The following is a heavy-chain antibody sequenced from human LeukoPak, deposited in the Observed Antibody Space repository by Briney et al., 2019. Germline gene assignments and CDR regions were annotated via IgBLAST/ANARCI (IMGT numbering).Heavy chain of an antibody. D-gene: IGHD4-17*01. J-gene: IGHJ4*02. Sequence: GGSLRLSCAASGYTFSSYAMLCVREARGKGLEYVSAISSNGGSTYYADSVKGRFTISRDNSKNTLYLQMGSLRAEDLAVYYCAREYGDYVGLDYWGQGTLVTVSS. CDR1: GYTFSSYA. CDR2: ISSNGGST. CDR3: AREYGDYVGLDY. V-gene: IGHV3-64*02.